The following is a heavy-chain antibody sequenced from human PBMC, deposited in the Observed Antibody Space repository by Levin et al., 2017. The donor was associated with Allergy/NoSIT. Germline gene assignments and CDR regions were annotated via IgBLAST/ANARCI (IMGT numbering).Heavy chain of an antibody. CDR3: AREITMVRGVISHYYYYMDV. D-gene: IGHD3-10*01. CDR2: INPSGGST. V-gene: IGHV1-46*03. J-gene: IGHJ6*03. CDR1: GYTFTSYY. Sequence: ASVKVSCKASGYTFTSYYMHWVRQAPGQGLEWMGIINPSGGSTSYAQKFQGRVTMTRDTSTSTVYMELSSLRSEDTAVYYCAREITMVRGVISHYYYYMDVWGKGTTVTVSS.